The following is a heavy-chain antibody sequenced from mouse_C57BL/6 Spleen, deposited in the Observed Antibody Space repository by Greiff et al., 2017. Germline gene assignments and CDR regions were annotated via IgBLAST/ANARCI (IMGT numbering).Heavy chain of an antibody. V-gene: IGHV1-50*01. CDR3: ARNGYDWFAY. D-gene: IGHD2-2*01. CDR2: IDPSDSYS. Sequence: VQLQQPGAELVKPGASVKLSCKASGYTFTSYWMTWVKQRPGQGLAWFGEIDPSDSYSNYNQKFKGKATLTVDTSSITAYMPRLSLTSEDSAVYYCARNGYDWFAYWGQGTLVTVSA. CDR1: GYTFTSYW. J-gene: IGHJ3*01.